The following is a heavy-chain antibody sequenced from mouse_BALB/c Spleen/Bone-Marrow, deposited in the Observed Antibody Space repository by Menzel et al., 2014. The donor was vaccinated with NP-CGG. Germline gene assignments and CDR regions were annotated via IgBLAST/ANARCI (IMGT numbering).Heavy chain of an antibody. CDR3: ARDGYSSLAMDY. CDR1: GYTFSGYW. Sequence: VQLQQSGAELMKPGASVKISCKATGYTFSGYWIEWVKQRPGHGLEWIGEILPGSTSTNYNERFKDKATFTADTSSNTAYMQLSSLTSGDPAVCYCARDGYSSLAMDYWGQGTSVTVSS. V-gene: IGHV1-9*01. CDR2: ILPGSTST. J-gene: IGHJ4*01. D-gene: IGHD2-3*01.